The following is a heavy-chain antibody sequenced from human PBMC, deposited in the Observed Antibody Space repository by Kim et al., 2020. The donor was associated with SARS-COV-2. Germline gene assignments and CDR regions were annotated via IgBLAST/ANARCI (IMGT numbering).Heavy chain of an antibody. CDR2: INHSGST. CDR1: GGSFSGYY. V-gene: IGHV4-34*01. D-gene: IGHD5-12*01. J-gene: IGHJ4*02. CDR3: ARGREMATIALDY. Sequence: SETLSLTCAVYGGSFSGYYWSWIRQPPGKGLEWIGEINHSGSTNYNPSLKSRVTISVDTSKNQFSLKLSSVTAADMAVYYCARGREMATIALDYWGQGTLVTVSS.